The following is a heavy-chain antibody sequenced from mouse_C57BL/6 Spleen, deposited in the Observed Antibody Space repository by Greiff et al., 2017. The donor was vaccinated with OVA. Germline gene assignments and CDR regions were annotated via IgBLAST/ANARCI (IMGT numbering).Heavy chain of an antibody. J-gene: IGHJ4*01. V-gene: IGHV1-15*01. CDR3: TRGLRGYAMDY. CDR2: IDPETGGT. CDR1: GYTFTDYE. D-gene: IGHD2-4*01. Sequence: VQLQQSGAELVRPGASVTLSCKASGYTFTDYEMHWVKQTPVHGLEWIGAIDPETGGTAYNQKFKGKAILTADKSSSTAYMELRSLTSEDSAVYYCTRGLRGYAMDYWGQGTSVTVSS.